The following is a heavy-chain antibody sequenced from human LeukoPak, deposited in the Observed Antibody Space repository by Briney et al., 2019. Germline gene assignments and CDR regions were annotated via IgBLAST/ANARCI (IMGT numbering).Heavy chain of an antibody. D-gene: IGHD3-10*01. Sequence: PSETLSLTCAVYGGSFSGYYWSWIRQPPGEGLEWIGEINHSGSTNYNPSLKSRVTISVDTSKNQFSLKLSSVTAADTAVYYCARGRAYYGSGSYFVIGSSVDYWGQGTLVTVSS. CDR3: ARGRAYYGSGSYFVIGSSVDY. CDR1: GGSFSGYY. J-gene: IGHJ4*02. V-gene: IGHV4-34*01. CDR2: INHSGST.